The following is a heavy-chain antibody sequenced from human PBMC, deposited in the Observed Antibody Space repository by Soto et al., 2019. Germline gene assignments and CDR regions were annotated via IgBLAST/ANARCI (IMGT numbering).Heavy chain of an antibody. CDR3: ARGDIAVAGPDY. Sequence: ASVKVSCKASGYTFTSYDINWVRQATGRGLEWMGWMNPNSGNTGYAQKFQGRVTMTRNTSISTAYMELSSLRSEDTAVYYCARGDIAVAGPDYWGQGTLVTVSS. CDR1: GYTFTSYD. CDR2: MNPNSGNT. D-gene: IGHD6-19*01. J-gene: IGHJ4*02. V-gene: IGHV1-8*01.